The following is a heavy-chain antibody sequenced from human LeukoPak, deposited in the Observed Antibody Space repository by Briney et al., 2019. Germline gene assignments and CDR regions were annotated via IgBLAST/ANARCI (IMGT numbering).Heavy chain of an antibody. J-gene: IGHJ4*02. D-gene: IGHD4-23*01. V-gene: IGHV1-18*01. CDR1: GYTFNKYG. CDR3: ARVDFGDNFIDY. Sequence: GASVKVSCKASGYTFNKYGITWVRQAPGQGLEWMGWIGTYNDNIYYAQKFQGRVSMTTDTSTATADMELRSLTSDDSAVYFCARVDFGDNFIDYWGQGTLVTVSS. CDR2: IGTYNDNI.